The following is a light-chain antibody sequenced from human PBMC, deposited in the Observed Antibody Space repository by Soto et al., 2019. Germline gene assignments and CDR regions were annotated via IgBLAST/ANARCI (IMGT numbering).Light chain of an antibody. CDR3: QAWDSSTYVV. Sequence: SYELTQPPSVSVSPGQTASITCSGDKLGDKYVSWYQQKPGQSPVLVIYQDTKRPSGIPERFSGSNSGNTATLTVSGTQAMDEADYYCQAWDSSTYVVFGGGTKVTVL. CDR1: KLGDKY. J-gene: IGLJ2*01. V-gene: IGLV3-1*01. CDR2: QDT.